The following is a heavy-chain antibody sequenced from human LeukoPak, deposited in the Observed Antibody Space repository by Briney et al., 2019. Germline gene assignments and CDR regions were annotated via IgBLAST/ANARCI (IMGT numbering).Heavy chain of an antibody. D-gene: IGHD6-13*01. V-gene: IGHV1-2*06. Sequence: ASVKVSCKASGYTFTGYYMHWVRQAPGQGLEWMGRIDPNSGGTNYAQKFQGRVTMTRDTSISTAYMELSRLRSDDTAVYYCARVHLRGSWGEVGYYFDYWGQGTLVTVSS. CDR1: GYTFTGYY. CDR2: IDPNSGGT. CDR3: ARVHLRGSWGEVGYYFDY. J-gene: IGHJ4*02.